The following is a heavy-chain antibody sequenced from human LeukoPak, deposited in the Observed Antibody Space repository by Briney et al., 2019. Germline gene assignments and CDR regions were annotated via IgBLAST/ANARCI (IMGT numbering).Heavy chain of an antibody. CDR1: GFTFSSYS. Sequence: PGGSLRLSCAASGFTFSSYSMNWVRQAPGKGLEWVSSISSSSSSINNADSVNGRFTISRDNTKNTLYLQMSSLRPDDTAVYHCAKDWGNYFASGSSYLDYWGQGTLVTVSS. CDR2: ISSSSSSI. CDR3: AKDWGNYFASGSSYLDY. D-gene: IGHD3-10*01. J-gene: IGHJ4*02. V-gene: IGHV3-21*01.